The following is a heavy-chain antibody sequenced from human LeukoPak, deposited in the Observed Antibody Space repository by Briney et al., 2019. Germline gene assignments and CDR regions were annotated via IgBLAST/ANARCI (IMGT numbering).Heavy chain of an antibody. CDR3: AREGSDYYTIDY. CDR1: GFTFSSYS. Sequence: GGSLRLSCAASGFTFSSYSMNWVRQAPGKGLEWVSSISSSSSYIYYAGSVKGRFTISRDNAKNSLYLQMNSLRAEDTAVYYCAREGSDYYTIDYWGQGTLVTVSS. J-gene: IGHJ4*02. V-gene: IGHV3-21*01. D-gene: IGHD3-22*01. CDR2: ISSSSSYI.